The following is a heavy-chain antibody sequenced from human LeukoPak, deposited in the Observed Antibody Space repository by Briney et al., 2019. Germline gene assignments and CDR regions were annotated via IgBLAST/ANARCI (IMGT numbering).Heavy chain of an antibody. CDR3: ARDPPAVRTNTYA. D-gene: IGHD1-7*01. Sequence: GGSLRLSCAASGFTISNNYMNWVRQAPGKGLEWVSLIYRCGDTYYADSVKGRFTISSDHSKNTLYLQMNSLRVEDTAVYYCARDPPAVRTNTYAWGQGTLVTVSS. CDR1: GFTISNNY. CDR2: IYRCGDT. V-gene: IGHV3-66*01. J-gene: IGHJ5*02.